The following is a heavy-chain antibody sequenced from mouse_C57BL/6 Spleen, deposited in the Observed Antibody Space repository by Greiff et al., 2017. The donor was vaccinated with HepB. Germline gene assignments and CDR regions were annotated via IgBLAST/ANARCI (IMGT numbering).Heavy chain of an antibody. CDR2: ISSGSSTI. CDR1: GFTFSDYG. V-gene: IGHV5-17*01. CDR3: ARGLPQYYYAMDY. Sequence: EVQLVESGGGLVKPGGSLKLSCAASGFTFSDYGMHWVRQAPEKGLEWVAYISSGSSTIYYADTVKGRFTISRDNAKNTLFLQMTSLRSEDTAMYYCARGLPQYYYAMDYWGQGTSVTVSS. J-gene: IGHJ4*01. D-gene: IGHD3-1*01.